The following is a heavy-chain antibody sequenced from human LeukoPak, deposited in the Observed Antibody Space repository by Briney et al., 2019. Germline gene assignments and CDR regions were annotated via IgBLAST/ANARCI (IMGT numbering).Heavy chain of an antibody. J-gene: IGHJ5*02. CDR3: ARDPGDYSGWFDP. CDR2: IYNSGST. CDR1: GVSISNFY. V-gene: IGHV4-4*07. D-gene: IGHD4-17*01. Sequence: SETLSLTCTVYGVSISNFYWSWIRQSAGKGLEWIGRIYNSGSTKYNPSLKSRVTISLDKSKNQFSLKLSSMTAADTAVYYCARDPGDYSGWFDPWGQGTLVTVSS.